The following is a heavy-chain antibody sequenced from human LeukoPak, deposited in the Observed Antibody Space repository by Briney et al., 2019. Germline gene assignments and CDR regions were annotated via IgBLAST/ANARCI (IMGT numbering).Heavy chain of an antibody. J-gene: IGHJ4*02. D-gene: IGHD1-26*01. V-gene: IGHV3-15*01. Sequence: EGSLRLSCAASGFTFSNAWMSWVRQAPGKGLEWVGRIKSKTDGGTTDYAAPVKGRFTISRDDSKNTLYLQMNSLKTEDTAVYYCTTRWVGASSRTGYFDCWGQGTLVTVSS. CDR2: IKSKTDGGTT. CDR3: TTRWVGASSRTGYFDC. CDR1: GFTFSNAW.